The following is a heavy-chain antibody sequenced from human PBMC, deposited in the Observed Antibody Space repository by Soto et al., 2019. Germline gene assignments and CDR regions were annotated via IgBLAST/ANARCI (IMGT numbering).Heavy chain of an antibody. CDR2: IWYDGSNK. Sequence: GGSLRLSCAASGFTFSSYGMHWVRQAPGKGLEWVAVIWYDGSNKYYADSVKGRFTISRDNSKNTLYLQMNSLRAEDTAVYCCAGSRVKILISDAFDIWGQGTMVTVSS. CDR1: GFTFSSYG. J-gene: IGHJ3*02. CDR3: AGSRVKILISDAFDI. D-gene: IGHD3-3*01. V-gene: IGHV3-33*01.